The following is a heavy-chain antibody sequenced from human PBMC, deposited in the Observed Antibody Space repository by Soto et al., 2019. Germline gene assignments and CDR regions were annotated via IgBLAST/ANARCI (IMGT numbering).Heavy chain of an antibody. CDR2: INAGNGYT. CDR3: AHRRPWSRVFDY. Sequence: ASVKVSCKASGYTFTSYAMHWVRQAPGQRLEWMGWINAGNGYTKYSQKFQGRVTITRDTSASTAYMELSSLRSEDTAVYYCAHRRPWSRVFDYWGQGTLVTVSS. D-gene: IGHD3-3*01. J-gene: IGHJ4*02. CDR1: GYTFTSYA. V-gene: IGHV1-3*01.